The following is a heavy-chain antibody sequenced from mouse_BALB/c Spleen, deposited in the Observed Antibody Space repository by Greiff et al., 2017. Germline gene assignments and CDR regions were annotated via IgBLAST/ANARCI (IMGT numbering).Heavy chain of an antibody. CDR3: ATGTGFDY. J-gene: IGHJ2*01. V-gene: IGHV5-6*03. CDR1: GFTFSSYG. CDR2: ISSGGSYT. D-gene: IGHD4-1*01. Sequence: EVMLVESGGGLVKPGGSLKLSCAASGFTFSSYGMSWVRQTPDKRLEWVATISSGGSYTYYPDSVKGRFTISRDNAKNTLYLQMSSLKSEDTAMYYCATGTGFDYWGQGTTLTVSS.